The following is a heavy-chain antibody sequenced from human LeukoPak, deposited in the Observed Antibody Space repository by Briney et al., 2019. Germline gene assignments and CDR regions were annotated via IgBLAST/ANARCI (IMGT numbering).Heavy chain of an antibody. CDR1: GRSLTTTYS. V-gene: IGHV4/OR15-8*02. D-gene: IGHD1-26*01. CDR2: VHVSGDT. Sequence: SETQSLTCGVSGRSLTTTYSWGWVRQPPGEGLGWIAEVHVSGDTNYNLSLESRVSMSIDKSKNHLSMEVTSVTAADTAIYYCTRESGAFSHFGFWGQGTLVTVSS. CDR3: TRESGAFSHFGF. J-gene: IGHJ4*02.